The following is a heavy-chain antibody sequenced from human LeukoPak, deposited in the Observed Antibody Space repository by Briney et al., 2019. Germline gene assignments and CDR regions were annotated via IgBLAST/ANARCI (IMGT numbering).Heavy chain of an antibody. CDR2: ISGSGGST. CDR1: GFTFSSYA. V-gene: IGHV3-23*01. Sequence: GGSLRLSCAASGFTFSSYAMSWVRQAPGKGLEWVSAISGSGGSTYYADSVKGRFTISRDNSKNTLYLQMNSPRAEDTAVYYCAKDLRVRGPGFYYYYYGMDVWGQGTTVTVSS. J-gene: IGHJ6*02. D-gene: IGHD3-10*01. CDR3: AKDLRVRGPGFYYYYYGMDV.